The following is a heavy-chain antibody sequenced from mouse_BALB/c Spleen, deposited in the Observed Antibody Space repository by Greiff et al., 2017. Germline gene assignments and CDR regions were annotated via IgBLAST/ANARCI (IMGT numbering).Heavy chain of an antibody. CDR2: IYPGDGDT. D-gene: IGHD2-1*01. CDR1: GYTFTSYW. J-gene: IGHJ2*01. V-gene: IGHV1-87*01. Sequence: QVQLQQSGAELARPGASVKLSCKASGYTFTSYWMQWVKQRPGQGLEWIGAIYPGDGDTRYTQKFKGKATLTADKSSSTAYMQLSSLASEDSAVYYCASGNYVYFDYWGQGTTLTVSS. CDR3: ASGNYVYFDY.